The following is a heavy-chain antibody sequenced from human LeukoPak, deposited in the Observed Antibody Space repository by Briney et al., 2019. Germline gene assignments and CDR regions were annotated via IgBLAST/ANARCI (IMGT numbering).Heavy chain of an antibody. D-gene: IGHD5-18*01. CDR1: GFTFSSYS. CDR3: ARDPGYSYGYVGFDY. V-gene: IGHV3-48*01. CDR2: ISSSSSTI. Sequence: PGGSLRLSCAASGFTFSSYSMNWFRQAPGKGLEWVSYISSSSSTIYYADSVKGRFTISRDNAKNSLYLQMNSLRAEDTAVYYCARDPGYSYGYVGFDYWGQGTLVTVSS. J-gene: IGHJ4*02.